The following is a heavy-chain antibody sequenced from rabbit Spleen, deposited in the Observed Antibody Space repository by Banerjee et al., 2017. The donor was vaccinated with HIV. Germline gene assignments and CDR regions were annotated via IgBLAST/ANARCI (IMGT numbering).Heavy chain of an antibody. CDR2: INAVTGKP. V-gene: IGHV1S45*01. CDR3: ARGWGGDGHAFDP. Sequence: QEQLKESGGGLVQPGGSLKLSCKASGFTLSSYYMNWVRQAPGKGLEWIACINAVTGKPVYASWAKGRFTMSRTSSTTVTLQMTSLTVADTATYFCARGWGGDGHAFDPWGPGTLVTVS. J-gene: IGHJ2*01. D-gene: IGHD2-1*01. CDR1: GFTLSSYYM.